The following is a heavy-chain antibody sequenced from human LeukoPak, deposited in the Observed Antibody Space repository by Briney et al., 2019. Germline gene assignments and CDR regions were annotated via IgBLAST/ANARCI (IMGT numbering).Heavy chain of an antibody. V-gene: IGHV1-46*01. J-gene: IGHJ2*01. CDR2: ISPSGGST. CDR3: AKIGGQQRGSYWYFDL. D-gene: IGHD6-13*01. CDR1: GYTFTGYW. Sequence: ASVKVSCKAFGYTFTGYWMHWVRQAPGQGPEWMGVISPSGGSTIYAQKFKGRVTLTRDMSTSTDYLELSSLRSEDTAVYYCAKIGGQQRGSYWYFDLWGRGTLVTVSS.